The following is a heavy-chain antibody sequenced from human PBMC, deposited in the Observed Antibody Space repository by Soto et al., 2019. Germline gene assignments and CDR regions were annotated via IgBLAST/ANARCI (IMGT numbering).Heavy chain of an antibody. CDR3: ARAPCGDCKNGMDV. CDR2: IDWDDDK. D-gene: IGHD2-21*02. J-gene: IGHJ6*02. V-gene: IGHV2-70*01. Sequence: SGPTLVNPTQPLTLTCTFSGFSLNTRGMCVSWIRQPPGKALEGLALIDWDDDKYYSSSLKARLTLSKDTSKSQVGFTMTNMDPVDTAPYYCARAPCGDCKNGMDVWGQGTTVTVSS. CDR1: GFSLNTRGMC.